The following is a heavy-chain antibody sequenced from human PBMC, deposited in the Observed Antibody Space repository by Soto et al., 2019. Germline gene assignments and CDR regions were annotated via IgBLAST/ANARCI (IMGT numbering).Heavy chain of an antibody. V-gene: IGHV3-33*01. CDR1: GFTFSSYG. Sequence: LRLSGAASGFTFSSYGMHWFRQAPGKGLEWVAVIWYDGSNKYYADSVKGRFTISRDNSKNTLYLQMNSLRAEDTAVYYCAREGRTYGMDVWGQGTTVTVSS. CDR3: AREGRTYGMDV. J-gene: IGHJ6*02. CDR2: IWYDGSNK. D-gene: IGHD2-8*01.